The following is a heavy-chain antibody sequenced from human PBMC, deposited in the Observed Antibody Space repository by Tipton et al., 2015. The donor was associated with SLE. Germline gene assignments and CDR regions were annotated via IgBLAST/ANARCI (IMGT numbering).Heavy chain of an antibody. J-gene: IGHJ2*01. CDR3: ARAFDL. CDR1: GGSISSSSYY. CDR2: IYYSGST. Sequence: LRLSCTVSGGSISSSSYYWGWIRQPPGKGLEWIGSIYYSGSTYYNPSLKSRVTISVDTSKNQFSLKLSSVTAADTAVYYCARAFDLWGRGTLVTVSS. V-gene: IGHV4-39*07.